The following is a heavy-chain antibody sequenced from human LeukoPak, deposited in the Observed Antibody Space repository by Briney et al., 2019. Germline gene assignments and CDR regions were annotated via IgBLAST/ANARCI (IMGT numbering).Heavy chain of an antibody. CDR2: ISSSSSYI. CDR1: GFTFSSYS. CDR3: ARRITYYYGSGNIPPPDY. Sequence: SGGSLRLSCAASGFTFSSYSMNWVRQAPGKGLEWVSSISSSSSYIYYADSVKGRFTISRDNAKNSLYLQMNSLRAEDTAVYYCARRITYYYGSGNIPPPDYWGQGTLVTVSS. D-gene: IGHD3-10*01. J-gene: IGHJ4*02. V-gene: IGHV3-21*01.